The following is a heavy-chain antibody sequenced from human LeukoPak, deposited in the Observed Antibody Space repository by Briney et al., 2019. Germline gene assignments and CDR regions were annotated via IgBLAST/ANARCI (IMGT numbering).Heavy chain of an antibody. CDR2: ISHTGST. Sequence: DPSETLSLTCTVSNGPITSTKWWSWVRQPSGKGLEWIGEISHTGSTNYNPSFNSRVTMSVDKSKSQFSLNLKSVTAADTALYYCASSSLVVVVTYGFDIWGRGTVVTVSS. CDR3: ASSSLVVVVTYGFDI. D-gene: IGHD2-21*01. J-gene: IGHJ3*02. CDR1: NGPITSTKW. V-gene: IGHV4-4*02.